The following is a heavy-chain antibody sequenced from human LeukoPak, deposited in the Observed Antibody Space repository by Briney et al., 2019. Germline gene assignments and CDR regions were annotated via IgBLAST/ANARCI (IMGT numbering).Heavy chain of an antibody. Sequence: GGSLRLSCAASGFTFSSYAMSWVRQAPGKGLEWVSTISGSGGSTYYADSVKGRFTFSRDNSKNTLYVQMNSLRAEDTAVYYCAKQNYYASGSYYDYWGQGTLVTVSS. CDR3: AKQNYYASGSYYDY. CDR1: GFTFSSYA. J-gene: IGHJ4*02. D-gene: IGHD3-10*01. V-gene: IGHV3-23*01. CDR2: ISGSGGST.